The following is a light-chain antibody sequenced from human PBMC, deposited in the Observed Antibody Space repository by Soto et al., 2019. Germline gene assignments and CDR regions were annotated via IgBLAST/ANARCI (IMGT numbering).Light chain of an antibody. CDR1: QDIRNF. CDR3: QNYSSVPV. Sequence: DIQMTQSPTSLSASVGDRVTITCRASQDIRNFVAWYQQKPGKAPKLLIYAASTLQSGVPSRFSGSGSGRDFTLTINSLQPEDVATYACQNYSSVPVFGPGTKVEIK. V-gene: IGKV1-27*01. CDR2: AAS. J-gene: IGKJ3*01.